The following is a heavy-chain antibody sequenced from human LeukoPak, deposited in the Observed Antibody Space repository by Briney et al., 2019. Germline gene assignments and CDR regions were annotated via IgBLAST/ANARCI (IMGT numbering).Heavy chain of an antibody. J-gene: IGHJ4*02. CDR1: GFTFSDHY. V-gene: IGHV3-72*01. CDR2: CTNKANSYTT. D-gene: IGHD3-10*01. Sequence: GGSLRLSCAASGFTFSDHYMDWVRQAPGKGLEWVGRCTNKANSYTTVYAASVKGRFTISREDSKNSLYLQMNSLKTEDTAVYDCVRVSDSGYFAFDFWGQGTLVTVSS. CDR3: VRVSDSGYFAFDF.